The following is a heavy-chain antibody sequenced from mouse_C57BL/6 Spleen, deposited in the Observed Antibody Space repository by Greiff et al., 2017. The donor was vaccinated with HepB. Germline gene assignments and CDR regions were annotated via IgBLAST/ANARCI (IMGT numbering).Heavy chain of an antibody. Sequence: QVQLKQSGAELAKPGASVKLSCKASGYTFTSYWMHWVKQRPGQGLEWIGYINPSSGYTKYNQKFKDKATLTADKSSSTAYMQLSSLTYEDSAVYYCARGALYDGYPIYAMDYWGQGTSVTVSS. J-gene: IGHJ4*01. V-gene: IGHV1-7*01. CDR1: GYTFTSYW. CDR2: INPSSGYT. D-gene: IGHD2-3*01. CDR3: ARGALYDGYPIYAMDY.